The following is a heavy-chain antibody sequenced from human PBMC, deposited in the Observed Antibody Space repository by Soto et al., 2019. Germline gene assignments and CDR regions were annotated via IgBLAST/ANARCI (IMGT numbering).Heavy chain of an antibody. CDR1: GFTFSSYA. D-gene: IGHD6-19*01. CDR3: AKGLYSSGYLVFDF. J-gene: IGHJ4*02. Sequence: GGSLRLSCAASGFTFSSYAMNWVRQAPGKGLEWVSSTSGSGDSTYYADSVKGRFTISRENSNSTLSLQMNSLRAEDTAVYYCAKGLYSSGYLVFDFWGQGILVTVSS. CDR2: TSGSGDST. V-gene: IGHV3-23*01.